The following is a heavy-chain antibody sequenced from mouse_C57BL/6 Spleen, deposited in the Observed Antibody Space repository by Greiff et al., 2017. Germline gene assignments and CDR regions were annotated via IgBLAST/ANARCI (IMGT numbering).Heavy chain of an antibody. CDR3: ARYGSRYWYFDV. CDR2: INPSNGGT. V-gene: IGHV1-53*01. J-gene: IGHJ1*03. D-gene: IGHD1-1*01. CDR1: GFTFTSYW. Sequence: QVQLQQPGTELVKPGASVKLSCKASGFTFTSYWMHWVKQRPGKGLEWIGNINPSNGGTNYNEKLKSKVTLTVDKSSSTAYRQLSSLKSEDSAVYYCARYGSRYWYFDVWGTGTTVTVSS.